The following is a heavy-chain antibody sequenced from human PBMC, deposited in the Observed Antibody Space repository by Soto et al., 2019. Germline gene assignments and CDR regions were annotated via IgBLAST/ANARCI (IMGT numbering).Heavy chain of an antibody. CDR3: AKDYYDSSGYSWWFDP. D-gene: IGHD3-22*01. CDR2: ISGSGGST. J-gene: IGHJ5*02. CDR1: GFTFSSYA. Sequence: GGSLRLSCAASGFTFSSYAMSWVRQAHGKGLEWVSAISGSGGSTYYADSVKGRFTISRDNSKNTLYLQMNSLRAEDTAVYYCAKDYYDSSGYSWWFDPWGQGTLVTVSS. V-gene: IGHV3-23*01.